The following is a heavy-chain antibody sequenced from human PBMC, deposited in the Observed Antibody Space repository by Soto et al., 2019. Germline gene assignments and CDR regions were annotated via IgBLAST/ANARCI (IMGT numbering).Heavy chain of an antibody. CDR2: INHSGST. CDR1: GGSFSGYY. CDR3: ARGYGSGRWYYYYGMDV. V-gene: IGHV4-34*01. Sequence: PSETLSLTCAVYGGSFSGYYWSWIRQPPGKGLEWIGEINHSGSTNYNPSLKSRVTISVDTSKNQFSLKLSSVTAADTAVYYCARGYGSGRWYYYYGMDVWGRGTTVTVSS. D-gene: IGHD3-10*01. J-gene: IGHJ6*02.